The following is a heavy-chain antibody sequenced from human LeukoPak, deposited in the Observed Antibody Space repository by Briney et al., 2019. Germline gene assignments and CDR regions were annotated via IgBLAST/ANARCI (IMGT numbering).Heavy chain of an antibody. J-gene: IGHJ5*02. V-gene: IGHV1-2*02. D-gene: IGHD3-9*01. CDR2: INPNSGGT. Sequence: ASVKVSCKASGYTFTSYDINWVRQATGQGLEWMGWINPNSGGTNYAQKFQGRVTMTRDTSISTAYMELSRLRSDDTAVYYCARRTTYYDILTGYYKGDWFDPWGQGTLVTVSS. CDR3: ARRTTYYDILTGYYKGDWFDP. CDR1: GYTFTSYD.